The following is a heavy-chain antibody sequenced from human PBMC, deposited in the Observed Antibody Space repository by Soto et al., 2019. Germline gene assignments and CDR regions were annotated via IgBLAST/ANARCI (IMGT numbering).Heavy chain of an antibody. CDR1: GYTFTSYG. Sequence: GASVKVSCKASGYTFTSYGISWVRQAPGQGLEWMGWISAYNGNTNYAQKLQGRVTMTTDTSTSTAYMELRSLRSDDTAVYYCAREGDIVVVPAAAYYYYYGTDVWGQGTTVTVSS. D-gene: IGHD2-2*01. CDR2: ISAYNGNT. CDR3: AREGDIVVVPAAAYYYYYGTDV. V-gene: IGHV1-18*04. J-gene: IGHJ6*02.